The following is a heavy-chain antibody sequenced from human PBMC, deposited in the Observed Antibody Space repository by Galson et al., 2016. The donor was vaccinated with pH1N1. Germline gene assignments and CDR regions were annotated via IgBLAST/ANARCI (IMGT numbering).Heavy chain of an antibody. J-gene: IGHJ4*02. V-gene: IGHV3-53*01. CDR3: VRGLRGYSFT. Sequence: SLRLSCAASGFTVSTNYMSWVRQAPGKGLEWVSLIYTGGSTYYADPVKGRFTISRDNSKNTLYLQMNSLRADDTAVYSCVRGLRGYSFTWGQGTLVTVSS. D-gene: IGHD5-18*01. CDR2: IYTGGST. CDR1: GFTVSTNY.